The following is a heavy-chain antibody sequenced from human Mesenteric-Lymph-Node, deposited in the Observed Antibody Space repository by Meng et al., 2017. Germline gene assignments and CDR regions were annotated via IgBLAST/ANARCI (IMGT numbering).Heavy chain of an antibody. D-gene: IGHD3-22*01. CDR3: ARVNTGYYSRLPVDY. Sequence: ASVKVSCKASGYTFTSYGLSWVRQAPGQGLEWMGWISPYNGNTNYAQKLQGRVTVTTDTSTSTAYMELRSLRSADTAVYYCARVNTGYYSRLPVDYWGQGTLVTVSS. J-gene: IGHJ4*02. V-gene: IGHV1-18*01. CDR2: ISPYNGNT. CDR1: GYTFTSYG.